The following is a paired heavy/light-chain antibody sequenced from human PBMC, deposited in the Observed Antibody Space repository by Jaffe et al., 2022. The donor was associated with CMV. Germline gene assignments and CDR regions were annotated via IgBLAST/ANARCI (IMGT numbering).Heavy chain of an antibody. Sequence: QVQLVESGGGLVKPGGSLRLSCAASGFTFSDYYMSWIRQAPGKGLEWVSYISSSSSYTNYADSVKGRFTISRDNAKNSLYLQMNSLRAEDTAVYYCARDRDSGSYDYSGWFDPWGQGTLVTVSS. CDR1: GFTFSDYY. J-gene: IGHJ5*02. CDR3: ARDRDSGSYDYSGWFDP. V-gene: IGHV3-11*06. CDR2: ISSSSSYT. D-gene: IGHD1-26*01.
Light chain of an antibody. CDR3: QAWDSSTSVV. V-gene: IGLV3-1*01. CDR1: KLGDKY. Sequence: SYELTQPPSVSVSPGQTASITCSGDKLGDKYACWYQQKPGQSPVLVIYQDSKRPSGIPERFSGSNSGNTATLTISGTQAMDEADYYCQAWDSSTSVVFGGGTKLTVL. CDR2: QDS. J-gene: IGLJ2*01.